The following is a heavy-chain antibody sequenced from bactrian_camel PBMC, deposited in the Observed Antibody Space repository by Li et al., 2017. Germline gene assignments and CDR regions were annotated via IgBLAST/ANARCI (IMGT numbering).Heavy chain of an antibody. Sequence: HVQLVESGGGSVQAGGTLRLSCEASGYSDSGRDSRYCMGWFRQAPGKEREGVAAIDSEGRTVYSVSVKGRFAISRANAKDPLYLEMNDLKPDDTAIYYCGADSFGPPCGFNEDRPPSGFSYSGQGTQVTVS. D-gene: IGHD2*01. V-gene: IGHV3S55*01. CDR1: GYSDSGRDSRYC. CDR2: IDSEGRT. J-gene: IGHJ4*01.